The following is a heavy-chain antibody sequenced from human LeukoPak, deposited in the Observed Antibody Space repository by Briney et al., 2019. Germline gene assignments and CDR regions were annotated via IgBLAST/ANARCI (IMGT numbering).Heavy chain of an antibody. CDR1: GGSINSYY. Sequence: PSESLSLTCSVSGGSINSYYWRWVRPPPGKGREWVGYIYYSGSTHYNPTLQIRTTISLDTAKTQFSLKLSSVPAADTAVYYCATLRHCSCGGCYWGAFDVWGQGTMVTVSS. J-gene: IGHJ3*01. D-gene: IGHD2-15*01. CDR2: IYYSGST. V-gene: IGHV4-59*08. CDR3: ATLRHCSCGGCYWGAFDV.